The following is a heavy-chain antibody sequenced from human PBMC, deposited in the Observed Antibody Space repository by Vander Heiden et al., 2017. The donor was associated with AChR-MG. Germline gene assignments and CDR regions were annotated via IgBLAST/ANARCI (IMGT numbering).Heavy chain of an antibody. CDR3: ARYRIVGATHYFDY. Sequence: QVQLVAAGGGVVQPGRSLRLSGAASGFTSSSCAEHGVRQAPGKGLGWVAVISYDGSNKYYADSVKDRFTISRDNSKNTLYLQMNSLRAEDAAVYYCARYRIVGATHYFDYWGQGTLVTVSS. CDR2: ISYDGSNK. D-gene: IGHD1-26*01. J-gene: IGHJ4*02. CDR1: GFTSSSCA. V-gene: IGHV3-30-3*01.